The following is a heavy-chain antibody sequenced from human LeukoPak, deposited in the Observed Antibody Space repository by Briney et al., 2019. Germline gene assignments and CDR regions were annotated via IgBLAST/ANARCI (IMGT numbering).Heavy chain of an antibody. V-gene: IGHV4-59*08. D-gene: IGHD6-19*01. Sequence: SETLSLTCTVSGGSISNYYWSWIRHPPGKGLEWIGYMYYSGSTNYNPSLKSRVTISVDTSKKQFSLKLSAVTAADTAVYYCARRRYSSGQIDYWGQGTLVTVSS. CDR3: ARRRYSSGQIDY. J-gene: IGHJ4*02. CDR2: MYYSGST. CDR1: GGSISNYY.